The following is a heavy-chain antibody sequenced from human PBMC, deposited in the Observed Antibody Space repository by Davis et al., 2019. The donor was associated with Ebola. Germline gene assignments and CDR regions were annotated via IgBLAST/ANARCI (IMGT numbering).Heavy chain of an antibody. D-gene: IGHD6-13*01. CDR3: ARTPIYSSMSSRYGMDV. Sequence: SETLSLTCTVSGGSISSYYWSWIRQPPGKGLEWIGEINHSGSTNYNPSLKSRVTISVDTSKNQFSLKLSSVTAADTAVYYCARTPIYSSMSSRYGMDVWGQGTTVTVSS. J-gene: IGHJ6*02. CDR2: INHSGST. V-gene: IGHV4-34*01. CDR1: GGSISSYY.